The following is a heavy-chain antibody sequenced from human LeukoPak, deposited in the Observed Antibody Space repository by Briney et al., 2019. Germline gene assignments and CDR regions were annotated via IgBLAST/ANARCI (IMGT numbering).Heavy chain of an antibody. V-gene: IGHV3-33*01. CDR2: IWSDGSNR. D-gene: IGHD4-11*01. Sequence: PGRSLRLSCAASGSIFSHYGMHWVRQAPGKGLEWVAVIWSDGSNRFYAGSVKGRFTISRDNSQNTVFLQMNSLRVEDTAMYYCARDAQRGFDYSNSLEYWGHGTLVTVSS. J-gene: IGHJ4*01. CDR3: ARDAQRGFDYSNSLEY. CDR1: GSIFSHYG.